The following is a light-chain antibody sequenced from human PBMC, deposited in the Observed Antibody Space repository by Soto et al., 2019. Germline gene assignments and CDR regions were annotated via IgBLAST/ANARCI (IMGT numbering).Light chain of an antibody. CDR1: QSVSSSY. CDR2: GAS. V-gene: IGKV3-20*01. Sequence: EIGLTQSPGTLSLSPGERATLSCRASQSVSSSYLAWYQQKPGQAPRLLIDGASSRTTGITDRFSGSGSGTDFTLTISRLEPEDFAVYYCQQYGSTPQWTFGQGTKVEIK. J-gene: IGKJ1*01. CDR3: QQYGSTPQWT.